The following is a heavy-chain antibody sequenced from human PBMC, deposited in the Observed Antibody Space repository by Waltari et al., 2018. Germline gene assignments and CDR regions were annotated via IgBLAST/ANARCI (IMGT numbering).Heavy chain of an antibody. D-gene: IGHD2-15*01. CDR3: AKDMGSGGTEGFDY. J-gene: IGHJ4*02. CDR2: ISWDGGST. Sequence: EVQLVESGGVVVQPGGSLRLSCAASGFTFDDYAMHWVRQAPGKGLEWVSLISWDGGSTYYADSVKVRFTISRDNSKNSLYLQMNSLRAEDTALYYCAKDMGSGGTEGFDYWGQGTLVTVSS. V-gene: IGHV3-43D*03. CDR1: GFTFDDYA.